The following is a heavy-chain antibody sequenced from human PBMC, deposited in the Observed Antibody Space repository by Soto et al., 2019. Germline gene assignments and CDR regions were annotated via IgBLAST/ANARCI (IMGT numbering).Heavy chain of an antibody. J-gene: IGHJ4*02. D-gene: IGHD3-10*01. CDR2: ISGSGGST. CDR1: GFTFSNSA. CDR3: AKTSLWFGELFPYYFDY. V-gene: IGHV3-23*01. Sequence: EVQLLESGGGLAQPGGSLRLSCTASGFTFSNSAMNWVRQAPGGGLELVSAISGSGGSTYYADSVKGRFSISRDNSKNTLDLQMNSLRGGDSAVYYCAKTSLWFGELFPYYFDYWGQGTLVTVSS.